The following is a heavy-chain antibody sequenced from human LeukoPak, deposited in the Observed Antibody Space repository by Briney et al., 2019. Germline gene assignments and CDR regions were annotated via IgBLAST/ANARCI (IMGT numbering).Heavy chain of an antibody. D-gene: IGHD3-10*01. V-gene: IGHV4-31*03. CDR3: ARGDYVDTMVRDPPGNAFDI. CDR2: IYYSGST. Sequence: TLSLTSTVSGGSISSGGYYWSWIRQHPGKGLELIGYIYYSGSTYYNPSLKSRVTRSVDTSKNQFSLKLSSVTAADTAVYYCARGDYVDTMVRDPPGNAFDIWGQGTMVTVSS. J-gene: IGHJ3*02. CDR1: GGSISSGGYY.